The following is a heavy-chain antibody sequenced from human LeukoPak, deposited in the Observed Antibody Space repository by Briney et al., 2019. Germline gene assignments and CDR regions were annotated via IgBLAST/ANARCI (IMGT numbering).Heavy chain of an antibody. CDR2: ISGSGGST. J-gene: IGHJ6*03. CDR3: AKRTSLLVVGRDKSYYMDV. V-gene: IGHV3-23*01. D-gene: IGHD3-22*01. Sequence: QPGGSLRLSCAASGFTFSSYAMSWVRQAPGKGLEWVSAISGSGGSTYYADSVRGRFTISRDNSRNTLYLQLNSLRVDDTAVYFCAKRTSLLVVGRDKSYYMDVWGKGTTVTISS. CDR1: GFTFSSYA.